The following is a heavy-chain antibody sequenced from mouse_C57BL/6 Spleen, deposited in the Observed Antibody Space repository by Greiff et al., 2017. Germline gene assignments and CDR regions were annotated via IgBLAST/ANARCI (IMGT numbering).Heavy chain of an antibody. Sequence: QVHVKQPGAELVKPGASVKMSCKASGYTFTSYWITWVKQRPGQGLEWIGDIYPGSGSTNYNEKFKSKATLTVDTSSSTAYMQLSSLTSEDSAVYYCARGVYDGYYEAMDYWGQGTSVTVSS. CDR1: GYTFTSYW. CDR3: ARGVYDGYYEAMDY. J-gene: IGHJ4*01. CDR2: IYPGSGST. V-gene: IGHV1-55*01. D-gene: IGHD2-3*01.